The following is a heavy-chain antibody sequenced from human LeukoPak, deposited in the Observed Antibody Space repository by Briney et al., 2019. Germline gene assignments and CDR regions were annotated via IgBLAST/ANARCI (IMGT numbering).Heavy chain of an antibody. CDR2: IYYSGST. V-gene: IGHV4-30-4*07. CDR1: GGSISSGGYS. CDR3: ARNGYDSSGYADILDDAFDI. J-gene: IGHJ3*02. Sequence: SEILSLTCAVSGGSISSGGYSWSWIRQPPGKGLEWIGYIYYSGSTYYNPSLKSRVTISVDTSKNQFSLKLSSVTAADTAVYYCARNGYDSSGYADILDDAFDIWGQGTMVTVSS. D-gene: IGHD3-22*01.